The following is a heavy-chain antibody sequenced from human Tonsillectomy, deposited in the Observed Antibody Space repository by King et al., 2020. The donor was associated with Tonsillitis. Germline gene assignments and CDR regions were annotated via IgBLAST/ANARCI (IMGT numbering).Heavy chain of an antibody. D-gene: IGHD3-22*01. V-gene: IGHV1-18*01. CDR1: GYTFTSYG. J-gene: IGHJ3*02. CDR3: ARDRAPYDSSGYYDAFDI. CDR2: ISANNGNT. Sequence: QLVQSGAEVKKPGASVKVSCKASGYTFTSYGISWVRQAPGQGLEWMGWISANNGNTNYAQKLQGRGTMTTDTSTSTAYMELRSLRSDDTAVYYCARDRAPYDSSGYYDAFDIWGQGTMVTVSS.